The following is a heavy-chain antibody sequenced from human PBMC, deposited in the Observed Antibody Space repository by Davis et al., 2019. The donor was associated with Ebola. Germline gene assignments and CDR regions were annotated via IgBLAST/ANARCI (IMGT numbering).Heavy chain of an antibody. CDR3: ARRTTVTKDFDY. CDR1: GFTLHDYG. J-gene: IGHJ4*02. V-gene: IGHV3-30*03. D-gene: IGHD4-17*01. CDR2: ISYDGSNK. Sequence: PGGSLRLSCAASGFTLHDYGMDWVRQAPGKGLEWVALISYDGSNKDYADSVKGRFTISRDISKNTVFLQMNSLGAEDTAVYYCARRTTVTKDFDYWGQGTLVTVSS.